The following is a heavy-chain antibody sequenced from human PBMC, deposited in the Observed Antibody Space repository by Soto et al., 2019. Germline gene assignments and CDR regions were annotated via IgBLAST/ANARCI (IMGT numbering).Heavy chain of an antibody. CDR2: ISYDSTIK. V-gene: IGHV3-30*03. J-gene: IGHJ5*02. D-gene: IGHD3-3*01. CDR1: GFNFNIFG. CDR3: ARVEGPLTIFGGKDS. Sequence: QVQLVEAGGGVGQPGRSLRLSCAASGFNFNIFGLHWVRQTPGKGLEWVAVISYDSTIKYHADSVKGRFTISRDNAKSTLYLQMDSVTTEDTGIYWCARVEGPLTIFGGKDSWGPGVLVIVSS.